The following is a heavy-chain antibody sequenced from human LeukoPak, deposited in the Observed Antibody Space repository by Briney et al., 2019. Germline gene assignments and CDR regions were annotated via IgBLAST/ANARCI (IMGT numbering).Heavy chain of an antibody. CDR1: GFTFSDYY. CDR2: ISSSGSTI. Sequence: PGGSLRLSCAAYGFTFSDYYMSWIRQAPGKGLEWISYISSSGSTIYYADSVKGRFTISRDNAKNSLYLQMNSLRAEDTAVYYCARDSAEISSGSWWEDYFDYWDQGTLVTVSS. D-gene: IGHD6-19*01. J-gene: IGHJ4*02. V-gene: IGHV3-11*01. CDR3: ARDSAEISSGSWWEDYFDY.